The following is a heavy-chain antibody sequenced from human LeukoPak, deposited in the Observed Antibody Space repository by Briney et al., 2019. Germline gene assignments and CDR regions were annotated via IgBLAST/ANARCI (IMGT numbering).Heavy chain of an antibody. CDR1: AGSFSGYY. D-gene: IGHD4-17*01. Sequence: SETLSLTCAVYAGSFSGYYWSWNRHPQGKGLEWVGEIIHSGSTNYNPSLKSRATISVDTSKNQFSLKLSSVTAADTAVYYCASRRGEFDYWGQGTLVTVSS. CDR3: ASRRGEFDY. J-gene: IGHJ4*02. V-gene: IGHV4-34*12. CDR2: IIHSGST.